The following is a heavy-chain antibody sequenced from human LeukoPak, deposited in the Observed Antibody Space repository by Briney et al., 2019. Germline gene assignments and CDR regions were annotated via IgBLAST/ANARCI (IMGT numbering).Heavy chain of an antibody. CDR2: IKEDGSEK. D-gene: IGHD3-10*01. Sequence: GGSLRLSCAASGFTFSGYWMNWVRQAPGKGLEWVANIKEDGSEKYYVDSVKGRFTISRDNAKNSLYLQMNSLRAEDTAVYYCARVGLGVGSGRKASGFDPWGQGTLVTVSS. CDR1: GFTFSGYW. V-gene: IGHV3-7*01. CDR3: ARVGLGVGSGRKASGFDP. J-gene: IGHJ5*02.